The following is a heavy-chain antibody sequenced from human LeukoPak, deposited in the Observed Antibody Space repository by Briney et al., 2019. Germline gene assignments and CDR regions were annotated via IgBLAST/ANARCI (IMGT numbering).Heavy chain of an antibody. CDR1: GGTFSSYA. Sequence: ASVKVSCKASGGTFSSYAISWVRQAPGQGLEWMGGIIPIFGTANYAQKFQGRVTITADESTSTAYMELSSLRSEDTAVYYCARDLAGYYYGSGSYYNAMEVWGKGTTVTVSS. V-gene: IGHV1-69*01. CDR2: IIPIFGTA. CDR3: ARDLAGYYYGSGSYYNAMEV. D-gene: IGHD3-10*01. J-gene: IGHJ6*03.